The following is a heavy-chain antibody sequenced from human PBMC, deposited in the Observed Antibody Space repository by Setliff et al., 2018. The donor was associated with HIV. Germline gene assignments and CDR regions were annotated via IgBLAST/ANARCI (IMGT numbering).Heavy chain of an antibody. V-gene: IGHV4-61*02. D-gene: IGHD2-21*01. CDR2: IYSSGST. J-gene: IGHJ6*02. Sequence: SETLSLTCSVSGGFISSGTNYWRWIRQPAGKGLEWIGRIYSSGSTNYNPSLKRRVTISLDTSKNQFSLKLSSVPAADTAVYYCARSYYGGGLCFRGLDLWGQGTTVTVSS. CDR1: GGFISSGTNY. CDR3: ARSYYGGGLCFRGLDL.